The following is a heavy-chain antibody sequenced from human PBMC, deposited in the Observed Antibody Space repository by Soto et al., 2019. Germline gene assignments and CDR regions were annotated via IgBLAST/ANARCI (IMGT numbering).Heavy chain of an antibody. V-gene: IGHV4-39*01. J-gene: IGHJ6*02. CDR3: ARHRTSSSCYVDYYYYYGIDG. CDR2: IYYSGST. CDR1: GGSISSSSYY. D-gene: IGHD6-13*01. Sequence: SETLSLTCTVSGGSISSSSYYWGWIRQPPGKGLEWIGSIYYSGSTYYNPSLKSRVTISVDTSKNQFSLELSSVTASDTAVYYCARHRTSSSCYVDYYYYYGIDGWREGTTVTVSS.